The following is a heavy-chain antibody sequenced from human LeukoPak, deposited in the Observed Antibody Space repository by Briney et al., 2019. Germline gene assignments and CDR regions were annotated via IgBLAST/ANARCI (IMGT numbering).Heavy chain of an antibody. CDR3: ARGYYGSGNNQYNWFDP. D-gene: IGHD3-10*01. V-gene: IGHV4-39*01. J-gene: IGHJ5*02. CDR2: ISYSGST. Sequence: SETLSLTCAVSGGSVSSPSHYWGWIRQPPGKGLEWIGSISYSGSTNYNPSFKSRVTISVDTSRKQFSLKLTSVTAADTSVYYCARGYYGSGNNQYNWFDPWGQGTLVTVSP. CDR1: GGSVSSPSHY.